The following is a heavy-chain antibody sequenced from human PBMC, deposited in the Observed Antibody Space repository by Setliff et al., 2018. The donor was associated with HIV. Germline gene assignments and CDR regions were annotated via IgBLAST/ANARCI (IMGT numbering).Heavy chain of an antibody. J-gene: IGHJ4*02. D-gene: IGHD3-10*01. CDR2: INHSGST. Sequence: ASETLSLTCAVYGGSFSGYYWSWIRQPPGKGLEWIGEINHSGSTNYNPSLKSRVAISVDTSKNQFSLKLSSVTAADTAVYYCARGRDKYGPIDYWGQGTLVTVSS. CDR3: ARGRDKYGPIDY. CDR1: GGSFSGYY. V-gene: IGHV4-34*01.